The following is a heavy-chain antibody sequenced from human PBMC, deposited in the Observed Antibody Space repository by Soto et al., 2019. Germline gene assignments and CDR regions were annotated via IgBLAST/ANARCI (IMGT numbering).Heavy chain of an antibody. D-gene: IGHD3-10*01. Sequence: ASVKVSCKASGYTFTSYCMHWVRQAPGQGLEWMGWINPNSGGTNYAQKFQGWVTMTRDTSISTAYMELSSLRSEDTAVYYCARDKYYGSGTYKYFDYWGQGTLVTVS. J-gene: IGHJ4*02. CDR1: GYTFTSYC. V-gene: IGHV1-2*04. CDR2: INPNSGGT. CDR3: ARDKYYGSGTYKYFDY.